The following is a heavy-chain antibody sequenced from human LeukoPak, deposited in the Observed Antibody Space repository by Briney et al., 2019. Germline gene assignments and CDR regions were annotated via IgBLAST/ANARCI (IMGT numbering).Heavy chain of an antibody. CDR2: IYYSGST. Sequence: PSQTLSLTCTVSGGSISSGDYYWSRIRQPPGKGLEWIGYIYYSGSTYYNPSLKSRVTISVDTSKNQFSLKLSSVTAADTAVYYCARAPIGIRWFDPWGQGTLVTVSS. J-gene: IGHJ5*02. CDR3: ARAPIGIRWFDP. D-gene: IGHD2-15*01. V-gene: IGHV4-30-4*01. CDR1: GGSISSGDYY.